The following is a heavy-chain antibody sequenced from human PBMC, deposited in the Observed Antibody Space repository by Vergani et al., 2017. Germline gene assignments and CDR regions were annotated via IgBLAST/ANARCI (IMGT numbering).Heavy chain of an antibody. CDR2: IIPSLATT. V-gene: IGHV1-69*11. Sequence: QVQLLQSGAEVKKPGSSVKVSCKASGGTFSSYALNWVRQAPGQGLEWMGSIIPSLATTIYAQKFQGRVTITADESTSTAYMELSSLKSEDTAVFYCARATCSGGSCYRGFEYWGQGSLITVSS. CDR3: ARATCSGGSCYRGFEY. CDR1: GGTFSSYA. J-gene: IGHJ4*02. D-gene: IGHD2-15*01.